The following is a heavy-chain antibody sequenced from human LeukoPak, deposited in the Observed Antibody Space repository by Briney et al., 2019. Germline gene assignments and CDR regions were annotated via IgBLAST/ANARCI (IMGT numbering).Heavy chain of an antibody. J-gene: IGHJ4*02. CDR2: ISWNGGSI. V-gene: IGHV3-9*01. D-gene: IGHD5-12*01. CDR3: AKDIGVARTWAFDY. CDR1: GLTFDDHA. Sequence: GRSLSLSCAASGLTFDDHAMHWVRQTPGKGLEWVSGISWNGGSIDYADSVRGRFTISRDNAKNSLYLQMNSLRAEDTALYYCAKDIGVARTWAFDYWGQGTLVTVSS.